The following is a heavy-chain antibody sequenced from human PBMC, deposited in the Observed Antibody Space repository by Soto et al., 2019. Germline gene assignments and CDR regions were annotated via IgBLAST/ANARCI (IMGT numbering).Heavy chain of an antibody. Sequence: GESLKISCSGSGYNFANYWIGFLRQMPGKGLEGMGIIYPRDSRTRCRPSFGGQVTISADRSSSTAYLQWNSLKASDTAMYLCARGDSTDYSTATPPDYWAQGTLVTVSS. J-gene: IGHJ4*02. V-gene: IGHV5-51*01. D-gene: IGHD3-22*01. CDR1: GYNFANYW. CDR3: ARGDSTDYSTATPPDY. CDR2: IYPRDSRT.